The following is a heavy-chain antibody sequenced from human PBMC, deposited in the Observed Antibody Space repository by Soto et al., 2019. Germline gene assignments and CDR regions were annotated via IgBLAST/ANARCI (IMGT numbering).Heavy chain of an antibody. CDR1: GYSFTSYW. V-gene: IGHV5-10-1*01. D-gene: IGHD6-19*01. CDR3: ARHTSAYSSGWYFED. J-gene: IGHJ1*01. CDR2: IDPSDSYT. Sequence: PGESLKISCKGSGYSFTSYWISWVRQMPGKGLEWMGRIDPSDSYTNYSPSFQGHVTISADKSISTAYLQWSSLKASDTAMYYCARHTSAYSSGWYFEDWGQGTLVTVSS.